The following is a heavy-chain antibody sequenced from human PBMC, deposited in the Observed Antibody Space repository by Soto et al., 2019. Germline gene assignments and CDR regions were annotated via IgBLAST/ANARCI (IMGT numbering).Heavy chain of an antibody. CDR2: ISYDGSNK. J-gene: IGHJ1*01. D-gene: IGHD2-15*01. CDR3: AKEHQPVGYCSGGSCYQQNAGDTLSGEYFQH. Sequence: TGGSLRLSCAASGFTFSSYGMHWVRQAPGKGLEWVAVISYDGSNKYYADSVKGRFTISRDNSKNTLYLQMNSLRAEDTAVYYCAKEHQPVGYCSGGSCYQQNAGDTLSGEYFQHWGQGTLVTVSS. V-gene: IGHV3-30*18. CDR1: GFTFSSYG.